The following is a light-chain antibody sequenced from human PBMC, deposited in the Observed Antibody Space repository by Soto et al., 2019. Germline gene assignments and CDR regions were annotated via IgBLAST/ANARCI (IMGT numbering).Light chain of an antibody. Sequence: ETVLTQSPATLSLSPGEGATLSCRASQSINTYLAWYQQKPGQAPRLLIYDASKRATGIPARFSGSGSGTDFTLTISGLEPEDFAIYYCQKRGNWPQFGQGTRLEIK. CDR3: QKRGNWPQ. V-gene: IGKV3-11*01. CDR2: DAS. J-gene: IGKJ5*01. CDR1: QSINTY.